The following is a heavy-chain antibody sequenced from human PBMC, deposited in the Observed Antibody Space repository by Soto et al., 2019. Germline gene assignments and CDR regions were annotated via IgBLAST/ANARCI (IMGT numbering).Heavy chain of an antibody. CDR2: IYWNDDK. J-gene: IGHJ6*02. Sequence: SGPTLVNPTQTLTLTCPFSGYSLSTGGVGVGWIRQPQGKALEWRALIYWNDDKRYSPSLKSRLTITKDTSKNQVVLTMTNMDPVDTATYYCAHSSRAGYSSSGYDTGSGMDVWGQGTTVTVSS. D-gene: IGHD6-13*01. CDR3: AHSSRAGYSSSGYDTGSGMDV. V-gene: IGHV2-5*01. CDR1: GYSLSTGGVG.